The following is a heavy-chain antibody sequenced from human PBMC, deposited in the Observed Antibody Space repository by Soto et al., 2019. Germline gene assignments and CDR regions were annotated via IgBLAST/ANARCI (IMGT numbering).Heavy chain of an antibody. J-gene: IGHJ5*02. CDR2: ISGSDGRT. CDR1: GFTFSSSA. D-gene: IGHD1-1*01. V-gene: IGHV3-23*01. CDR3: AKSLDINWKNWFDP. Sequence: GGSLRLSCAASGFTFSSSAMNWVRQAPGRGLEWVSVISGSDGRTYYADSVKGRFTISRDNSKNTLYLDINSLRAEDTAVYYCAKSLDINWKNWFDPWGQGTLVTVSS.